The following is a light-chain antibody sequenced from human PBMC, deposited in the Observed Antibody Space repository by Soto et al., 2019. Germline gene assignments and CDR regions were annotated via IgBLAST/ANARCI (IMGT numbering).Light chain of an antibody. CDR1: SSDVVTYDV. V-gene: IGLV2-23*01. CDR2: EGN. Sequence: QSALTQPASVSGSPGQSITISCTGTSSDVVTYDVVSWYQHQPGKAPKLMIYEGNKRPAGVANRFSGPRSVNVASLTFSGLHDDDEADYYCCSSVGANTWLFGGGTKLTVL. CDR3: CSSVGANTWL. J-gene: IGLJ3*02.